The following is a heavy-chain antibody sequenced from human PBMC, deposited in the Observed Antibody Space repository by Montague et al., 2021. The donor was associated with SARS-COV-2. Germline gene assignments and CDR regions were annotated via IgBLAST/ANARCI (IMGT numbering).Heavy chain of an antibody. CDR3: ARGAPTISMIVVVFTGAGWYSDL. J-gene: IGHJ2*01. CDR2: INHSGST. D-gene: IGHD3-22*01. CDR1: GGSFSDYY. Sequence: SETLSLTCAVHGGSFSDYYWSWIRQPPGKGLEWIGEINHSGSTNYNPSLKSRVTISVDTSKNQFSLKLSSVTAADTAVYYCARGAPTISMIVVVFTGAGWYSDLWGRGTLVTVSS. V-gene: IGHV4-34*01.